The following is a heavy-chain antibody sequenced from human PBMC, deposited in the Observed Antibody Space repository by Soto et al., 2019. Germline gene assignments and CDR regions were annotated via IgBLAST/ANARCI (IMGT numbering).Heavy chain of an antibody. CDR1: GFSFTSYT. CDR2: ISAGGRSI. D-gene: IGHD3-10*01. CDR3: ARSTPGNPFDI. J-gene: IGHJ3*02. Sequence: EVQLVESGGGLVKPWGSLRVSCAASGFSFTSYTMNWVRQAPGKGLEWVASISAGGRSIYYADSLKGRSTVSRDNAKSSLYLQMNSLRAEDTAVYYCARSTPGNPFDIWGQGTMVTVSS. V-gene: IGHV3-21*01.